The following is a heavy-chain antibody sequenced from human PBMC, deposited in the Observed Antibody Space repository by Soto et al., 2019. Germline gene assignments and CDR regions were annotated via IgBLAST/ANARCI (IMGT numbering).Heavy chain of an antibody. Sequence: SGPTLVNPTQTLTLTCTFSGFSLSTSGVGVGWISQPPGKALEWLAPIYWDDDKRYSPSLKSRLTITKDTSKNQVVLTMTNMDTVDTATYYCAHSSSSYYYYYMDVWGKGTTVTVSS. V-gene: IGHV2-5*02. J-gene: IGHJ6*03. CDR1: GFSLSTSGVG. CDR3: AHSSSSYYYYYMDV. D-gene: IGHD6-6*01. CDR2: IYWDDDK.